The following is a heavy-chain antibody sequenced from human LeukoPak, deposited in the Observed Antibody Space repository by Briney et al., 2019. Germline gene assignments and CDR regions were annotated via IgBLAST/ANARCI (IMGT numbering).Heavy chain of an antibody. CDR2: IYPSGNI. D-gene: IGHD5-24*01. Sequence: GGSLRLSCAASGFTVSDSYMSWVRQAPAKGLEWVSLIYPSGNIYYANSVRGRFTISRDNSKNTLSLQMNSLRAEDTAVYYCARTVASGDGKKVGYFDYWGQGSLVTVSS. J-gene: IGHJ4*02. V-gene: IGHV3-53*01. CDR3: ARTVASGDGKKVGYFDY. CDR1: GFTVSDSY.